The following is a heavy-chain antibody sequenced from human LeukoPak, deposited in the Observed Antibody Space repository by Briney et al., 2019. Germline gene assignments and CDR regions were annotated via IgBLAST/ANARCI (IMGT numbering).Heavy chain of an antibody. J-gene: IGHJ5*02. Sequence: SVKVSCKASGGTFSSYATSWVRQAPGQGLEWMGGIIPIFGTANYAQKFQGRVTITADESTSTAYMELSSLRSEDTAVYYCARVVNPAAGTSNWFDPWGQGTLVTVSS. CDR3: ARVVNPAAGTSNWFDP. D-gene: IGHD6-13*01. V-gene: IGHV1-69*13. CDR1: GGTFSSYA. CDR2: IIPIFGTA.